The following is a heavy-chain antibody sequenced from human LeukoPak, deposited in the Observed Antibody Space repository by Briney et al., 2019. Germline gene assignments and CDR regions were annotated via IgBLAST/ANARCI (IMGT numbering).Heavy chain of an antibody. Sequence: GGSLRLSCAASGFTFTNYTMNWVRQAPGKGLEWVSYISNSSTTIYYADSVKGRFTISRDNAKNSLYLQMNSLRAEDTAVYYCARDYGGSSPFDYWGQGTLVTVSS. V-gene: IGHV3-48*04. CDR2: ISNSSTTI. CDR3: ARDYGGSSPFDY. J-gene: IGHJ4*02. CDR1: GFTFTNYT. D-gene: IGHD4-23*01.